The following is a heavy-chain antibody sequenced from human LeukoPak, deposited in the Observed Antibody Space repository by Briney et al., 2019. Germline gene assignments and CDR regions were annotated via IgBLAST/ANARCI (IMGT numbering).Heavy chain of an antibody. CDR2: INHSGST. Sequence: SGTLSLTCAVYGGSFSGYYWSWIRQPPGKGLEWIGEINHSGSTNYNPSLKSRVTISVDTSKNQFSLKLSSVTAADTAVYYCARNAALLDYWGQGTLVTVSS. CDR1: GGSFSGYY. D-gene: IGHD6-13*01. CDR3: ARNAALLDY. V-gene: IGHV4-34*01. J-gene: IGHJ4*02.